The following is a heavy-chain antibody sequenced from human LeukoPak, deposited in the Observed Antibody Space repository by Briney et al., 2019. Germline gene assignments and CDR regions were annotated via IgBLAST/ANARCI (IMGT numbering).Heavy chain of an antibody. CDR2: ISRTSSNL. CDR3: VRGCSDGTCYDF. V-gene: IGHV3-21*01. Sequence: GGSPRLSCAASGFTFSTYAMAWVRQAPGKGLEWVSSISRTSSNLYYADSLKGRFTISRDNAENSLYLQMNSLRAEDTAVYYCVRGCSDGTCYDFWGQGTLVTVSS. D-gene: IGHD2-15*01. J-gene: IGHJ4*02. CDR1: GFTFSTYA.